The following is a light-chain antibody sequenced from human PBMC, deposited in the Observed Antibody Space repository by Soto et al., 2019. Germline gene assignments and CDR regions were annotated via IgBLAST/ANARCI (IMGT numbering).Light chain of an antibody. CDR2: AAS. Sequence: AIRMTQSPSSLSASTGDRVTITCRASQGISSYLAWYQQKPGKAPKLLIYAASTVQSGVPSRFSGSGSGTDFTLTISCLQSEDFATYYCQQYYSYPFTCGPGTKVDIK. CDR3: QQYYSYPFT. V-gene: IGKV1-8*01. CDR1: QGISSY. J-gene: IGKJ3*01.